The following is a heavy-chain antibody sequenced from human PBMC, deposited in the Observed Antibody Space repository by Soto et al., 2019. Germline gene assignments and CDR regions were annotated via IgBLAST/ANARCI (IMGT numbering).Heavy chain of an antibody. J-gene: IGHJ5*02. CDR3: ARDKSIAAAGNNWFDP. CDR2: ISYDGSNK. V-gene: IGHV3-30*03. CDR1: GFTFSSYG. D-gene: IGHD6-13*01. Sequence: QVQLVESGGGVVQPGRSLRLSCAASGFTFSSYGMHWVRQAPGKGLEWVAVISYDGSNKYYADSVKGRFTISRDNSKNTLYLQMNSLRAEDTAVYYCARDKSIAAAGNNWFDPWGQGTLVTVSS.